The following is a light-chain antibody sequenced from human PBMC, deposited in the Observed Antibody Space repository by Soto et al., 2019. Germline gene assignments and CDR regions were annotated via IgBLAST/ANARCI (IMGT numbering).Light chain of an antibody. CDR3: QQYCQEYGSSPPSWT. J-gene: IGKJ1*01. Sequence: ETVLTQSPGTLSLSPGARATLYCRASQTVSSSYLAWYQQKPGQAPRLLIYGAASRATGIPDRFSGSGSGTDFPLTISRLEPEAFAVYYCQQYCQEYGSSPPSWTFGQGARVEIK. CDR2: GAA. V-gene: IGKV3-20*01. CDR1: QTVSSSY.